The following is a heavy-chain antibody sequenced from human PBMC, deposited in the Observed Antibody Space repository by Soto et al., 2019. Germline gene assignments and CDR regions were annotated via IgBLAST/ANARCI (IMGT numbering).Heavy chain of an antibody. CDR3: ARAPEDYDILTGDYYYYYGMDV. J-gene: IGHJ6*02. CDR1: GGSISSSNW. CDR2: IYHSGST. Sequence: SETLSLTCAVSGGSISSSNWWSWVRQPPGKGLEWIGEIYHSGSTNYNPSLKSRVTISVDKSKNQFSLKLSSVTAADTAVYYCARAPEDYDILTGDYYYYYGMDVWGQGTTVTVS. V-gene: IGHV4-4*02. D-gene: IGHD3-9*01.